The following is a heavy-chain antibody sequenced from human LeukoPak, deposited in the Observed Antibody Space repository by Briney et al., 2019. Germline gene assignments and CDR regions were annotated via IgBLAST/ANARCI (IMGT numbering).Heavy chain of an antibody. D-gene: IGHD3-10*01. Sequence: GGSLRLSCEASGFTFDNYAMSWVRQAPGKGLEWVSAISGSGGSTYYADSVKGRFTISRDNSKNTLYLQMNSLRAEDTAVYYCAKVVWFGELLPDYWGQGTLVTVSS. V-gene: IGHV3-23*01. CDR2: ISGSGGST. J-gene: IGHJ4*02. CDR1: GFTFDNYA. CDR3: AKVVWFGELLPDY.